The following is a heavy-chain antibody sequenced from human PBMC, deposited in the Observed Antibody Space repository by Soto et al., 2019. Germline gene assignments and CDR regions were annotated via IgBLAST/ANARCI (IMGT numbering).Heavy chain of an antibody. CDR3: ARARYFDWSTYYFDY. V-gene: IGHV4-61*01. D-gene: IGHD3-9*01. Sequence: SETLSLTCTVSGGSVSSGSYYWSWIRQPPGKGLEWSGCIYYSGITNYNPSLKSRVTISVDTSKNQFSLKLSSVTAADTAVYYCARARYFDWSTYYFDYWRQVTLVIVSS. CDR2: IYYSGIT. CDR1: GGSVSSGSYY. J-gene: IGHJ4*02.